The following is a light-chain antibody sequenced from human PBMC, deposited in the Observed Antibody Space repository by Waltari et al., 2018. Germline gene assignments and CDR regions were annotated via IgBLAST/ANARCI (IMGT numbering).Light chain of an antibody. V-gene: IGLV3-25*03. CDR2: KDT. Sequence: SYELTQPPSVSVSPGQTARITCSGDALPKQYAYWYPQKAGQAPVLVIYKDTERPSGIPERFSGSSSGTTVTLTISGVQAEDEADYYCQSADSATYVIFGGGTKLTVL. CDR3: QSADSATYVI. J-gene: IGLJ2*01. CDR1: ALPKQY.